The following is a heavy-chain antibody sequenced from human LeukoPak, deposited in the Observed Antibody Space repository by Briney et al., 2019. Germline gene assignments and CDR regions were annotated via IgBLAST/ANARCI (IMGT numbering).Heavy chain of an antibody. V-gene: IGHV1-46*01. CDR2: INPSGGST. D-gene: IGHD3-3*01. J-gene: IGHJ5*02. CDR1: GYTFTSYY. Sequence: GASVKVSCKASGYTFTSYYMHWVRQAPGQGLEWMGIINPSGGSTSYAQKFQGRVTMTRDTSTSTVYMELSSLRSEDTAVYYCARAASMNTYYDFWSGPPNWFDPWGQGTLVTVSS. CDR3: ARAASMNTYYDFWSGPPNWFDP.